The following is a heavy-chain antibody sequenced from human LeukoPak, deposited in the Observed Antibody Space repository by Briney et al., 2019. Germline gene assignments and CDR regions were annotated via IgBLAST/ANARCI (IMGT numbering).Heavy chain of an antibody. J-gene: IGHJ5*02. V-gene: IGHV4-59*01. D-gene: IGHD3-3*01. Sequence: PGGSLRLSCAASGFTFSSYWMHWIRQPPGKGLEWIGYIYYSGSTNYNPSLKSRVTISVDTSKNQFSLKLSSVTAADTAVYYCARVWNRYDFWSGYSNWFDPWGQGTLVTVSS. CDR3: ARVWNRYDFWSGYSNWFDP. CDR1: GFTFSSYW. CDR2: IYYSGST.